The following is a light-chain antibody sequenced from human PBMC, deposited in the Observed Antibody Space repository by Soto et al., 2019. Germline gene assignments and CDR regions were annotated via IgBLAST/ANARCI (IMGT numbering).Light chain of an antibody. CDR2: GAS. CDR3: QQYGRSTTFA. J-gene: IGKJ2*01. CDR1: QSVSSNY. V-gene: IGKV3-20*01. Sequence: EIVLTQSPGTLSLSPGERATLSCRASQSVSSNYIAWYQQNPGQAPRLLIYGASTRATGIPDRFSGSWSGTYFTLTINRTAPENFGVYFCQQYGRSTTFAFGQGTKVEIK.